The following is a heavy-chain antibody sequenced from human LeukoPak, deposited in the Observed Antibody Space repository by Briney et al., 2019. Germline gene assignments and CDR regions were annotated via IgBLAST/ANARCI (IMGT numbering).Heavy chain of an antibody. V-gene: IGHV1-2*02. D-gene: IGHD6-6*01. CDR3: ARAGAPGIAARGYYYYYMDV. J-gene: IGHJ6*03. CDR1: GYTFTGYY. Sequence: ASVKVSCKASGYTFTGYYMHWVRQAPGQGLEWMGWINPNSGGTNYAQKFQGRVTMTRDTSISTAYMELSRLRSDDTAVYYCARAGAPGIAARGYYYYYMDVWGKGTTVTVSS. CDR2: INPNSGGT.